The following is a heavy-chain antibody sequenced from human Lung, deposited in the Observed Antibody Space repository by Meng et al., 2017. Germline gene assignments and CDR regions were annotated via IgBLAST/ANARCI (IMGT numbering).Heavy chain of an antibody. J-gene: IGHJ4*02. CDR2: IIPLFDTT. CDR3: ARALGLTTMMTY. Sequence: QVQLVQSGAEVKKPGFSVKVSCKASGGTFSSSAISWVRQAPGQGLEWMGGIIPLFDTTHYAQNFQGRVSITADESTRTAYMELSSLRSEDTAVYYCARALGLTTMMTYWGQGTLVTVSS. V-gene: IGHV1-69*01. D-gene: IGHD3-22*01. CDR1: GGTFSSSA.